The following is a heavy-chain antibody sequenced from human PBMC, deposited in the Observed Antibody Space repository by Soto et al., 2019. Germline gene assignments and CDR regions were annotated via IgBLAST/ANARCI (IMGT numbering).Heavy chain of an antibody. J-gene: IGHJ6*02. V-gene: IGHV3-48*02. CDR2: ISSRSDTL. D-gene: IGHD2-15*01. CDR3: ARDWDIVILSVPIPNYNYGMDV. CDR1: GFTFSAYA. Sequence: GGSLRLSCEGSGFTFSAYAMNWVRQAPGKGLEWASYISSRSDTLYYADSVKGRFTISRDNAKNSVYLQVNNLRDEDTAVYYCARDWDIVILSVPIPNYNYGMDVWGQGTTVTVSS.